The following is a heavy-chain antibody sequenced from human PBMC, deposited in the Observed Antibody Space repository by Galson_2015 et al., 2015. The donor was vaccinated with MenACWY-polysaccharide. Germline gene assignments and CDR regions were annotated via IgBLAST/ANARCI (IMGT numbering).Heavy chain of an antibody. Sequence: SLRLSCAASGFTFSSYGMHWVRQAPGKGLEWVAVISYDGSNKYYADSVKGRFTISRDNSKNTLYLQMNSLRAEDTAVYYCAKLSGTTGGPATYYCYMDVWGKGTTVTVSS. V-gene: IGHV3-30*18. J-gene: IGHJ6*03. CDR2: ISYDGSNK. D-gene: IGHD1-7*01. CDR1: GFTFSSYG. CDR3: AKLSGTTGGPATYYCYMDV.